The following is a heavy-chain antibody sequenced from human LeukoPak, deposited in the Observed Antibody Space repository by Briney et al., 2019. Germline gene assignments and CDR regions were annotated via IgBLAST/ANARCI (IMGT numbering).Heavy chain of an antibody. CDR2: IYSGGST. J-gene: IGHJ5*02. V-gene: IGHV3-53*04. Sequence: GGSLRLSCAASGFTFSSYSMNWVRQAPGKGLEWVSVIYSGGSTYYADSVKGRFTISRHNSKNTLYLQMNSLRAEDTAVYYCARGQAGLDPWGQGTLVTVSS. CDR1: GFTFSSYS. CDR3: ARGQAGLDP.